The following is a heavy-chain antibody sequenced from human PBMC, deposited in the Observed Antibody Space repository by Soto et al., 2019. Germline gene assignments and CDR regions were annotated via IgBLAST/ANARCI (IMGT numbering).Heavy chain of an antibody. D-gene: IGHD6-13*01. CDR1: GFTFSSYG. J-gene: IGHJ4*02. CDR3: ARDPSLALLAPGIAAAGMDY. CDR2: IWYDGSNK. Sequence: GGSLRLSCAASGFTFSSYGMHWVRQAPGKGLEWVAVIWYDGSNKYYADSVKGRFTISRDNSKNTLYLQMNSLRAEDTAVYYCARDPSLALLAPGIAAAGMDYWGQGTLVTVSS. V-gene: IGHV3-33*01.